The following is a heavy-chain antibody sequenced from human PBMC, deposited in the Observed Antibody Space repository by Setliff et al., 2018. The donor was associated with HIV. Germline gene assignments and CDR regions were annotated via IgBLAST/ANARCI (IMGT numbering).Heavy chain of an antibody. J-gene: IGHJ3*02. V-gene: IGHV3-30*02. CDR2: INYDVSYE. CDR3: TKDGDNFNWDYDAFDI. D-gene: IGHD1-7*01. Sequence: QTGGSLRLSCIASGFTFSAHGMHWVRQAPGKGLEWVAFINYDVSYEHYADSVKDRVTISRDNSKDTLYLQMNSLREEDTAVYYCTKDGDNFNWDYDAFDIWGQGTMVTVSS. CDR1: GFTFSAHG.